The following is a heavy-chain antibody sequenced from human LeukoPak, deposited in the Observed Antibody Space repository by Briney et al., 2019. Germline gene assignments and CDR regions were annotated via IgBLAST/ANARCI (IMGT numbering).Heavy chain of an antibody. Sequence: GGSLRLSCAASGFVFSRCGMHWVRQAPGKGLEWVSVISYDGTNKYYADSVKGRFNISRDNSKNTVYLQMNSLRAEDTAVYYCAKGRYYPKDFFDYWGQGTLVTVSS. V-gene: IGHV3-30*18. D-gene: IGHD3-10*01. CDR3: AKGRYYPKDFFDY. CDR2: ISYDGTNK. J-gene: IGHJ4*02. CDR1: GFVFSRCG.